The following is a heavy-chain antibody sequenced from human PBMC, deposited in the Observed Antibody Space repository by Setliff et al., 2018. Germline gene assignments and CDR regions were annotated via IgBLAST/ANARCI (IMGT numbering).Heavy chain of an antibody. CDR2: IHNGGST. Sequence: PSETLSLTCTVSDVSISGYYWSWIRQPPGKGLEWVGYIHNGGSTKYNPSLGSRITMSVDTSKNQFSLKLSSVTAADTAFYYCARDQYSSGWYGAPESYFDCWGQGILVTVSS. D-gene: IGHD6-19*01. V-gene: IGHV4-59*01. J-gene: IGHJ4*02. CDR1: DVSISGYY. CDR3: ARDQYSSGWYGAPESYFDC.